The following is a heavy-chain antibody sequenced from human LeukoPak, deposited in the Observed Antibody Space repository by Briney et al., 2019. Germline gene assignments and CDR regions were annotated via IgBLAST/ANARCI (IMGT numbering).Heavy chain of an antibody. CDR2: ISGNGGST. CDR1: GFTFSSYA. V-gene: IGHV3-23*01. D-gene: IGHD2-2*01. J-gene: IGHJ4*02. CDR3: AKGVVVVPAAIDY. Sequence: GGSLRLSCAASGFTFSSYAMSWVRQAPGKGLEWVSAISGNGGSTYYADSVKGRFTISRDNSKNTLYLQMNSLRAEDTAVYYCAKGVVVVPAAIDYWGQGTLVTVSS.